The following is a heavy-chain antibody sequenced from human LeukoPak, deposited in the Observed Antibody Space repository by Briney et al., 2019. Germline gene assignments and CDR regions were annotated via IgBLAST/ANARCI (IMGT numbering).Heavy chain of an antibody. CDR1: GYTFSNYW. V-gene: IGHV5-51*01. D-gene: IGHD4-17*01. Sequence: GESLKISFRGSGYTFSNYWIGWVRQMPGKGLEWMGIIYPGDSETRYSPSFRGQVTISADKSISTTYLQWSSLEVSDTAMYFCARFLYGHYSHYFDYWGQGTLVTVSS. J-gene: IGHJ4*02. CDR2: IYPGDSET. CDR3: ARFLYGHYSHYFDY.